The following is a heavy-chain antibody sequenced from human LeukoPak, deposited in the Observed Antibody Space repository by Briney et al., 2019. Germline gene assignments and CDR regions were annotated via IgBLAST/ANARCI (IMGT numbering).Heavy chain of an antibody. CDR2: ISSSSSYT. CDR3: ARAAGSWELLPEYYFDY. Sequence: PGGSLRLSCAASGFTFSDYYMSWIRQAPGKGLEWVSYISSSSSYTNYADSVKGRFTISRDNAKNSLYLQMNSLRAEDTAVYYCARAAGSWELLPEYYFDYWGQGTLVTVSS. CDR1: GFTFSDYY. D-gene: IGHD1-26*01. J-gene: IGHJ4*02. V-gene: IGHV3-11*05.